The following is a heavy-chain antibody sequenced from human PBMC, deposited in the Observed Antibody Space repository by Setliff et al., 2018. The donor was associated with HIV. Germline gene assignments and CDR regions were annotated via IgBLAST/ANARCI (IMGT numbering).Heavy chain of an antibody. J-gene: IGHJ3*02. CDR1: GGTFSSYV. CDR3: ARGATLVRGGRGDI. Sequence: SVKVSCKASGGTFSSYVISWVRQAPGQGLGWMGGIIPIFGTANYAQKLQGRVTITADESTSTAYMELSSLRSEDTAVYYCARGATLVRGGRGDIWGQGTMVTVSS. V-gene: IGHV1-69*13. D-gene: IGHD3-10*01. CDR2: IIPIFGTA.